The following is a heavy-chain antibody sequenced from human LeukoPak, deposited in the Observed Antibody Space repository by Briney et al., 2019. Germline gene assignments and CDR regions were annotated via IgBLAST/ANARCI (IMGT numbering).Heavy chain of an antibody. D-gene: IGHD2-8*01. J-gene: IGHJ6*03. CDR3: ARTNYYFYYMDV. CDR1: GGSINGNDYY. CDR2: IYYSGST. Sequence: SETLSLTCTVSGGSINGNDYYWGWIRQPPGKGLEWIGSIYYSGSTYYNPSLKSRVTISVDTSKNQVFLRLNSVTAADTAMYYCARTNYYFYYMDVWGRGTTVTVSS. V-gene: IGHV4-39*01.